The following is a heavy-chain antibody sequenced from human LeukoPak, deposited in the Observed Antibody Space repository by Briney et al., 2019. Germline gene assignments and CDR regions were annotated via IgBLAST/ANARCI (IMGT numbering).Heavy chain of an antibody. CDR1: GGSISSYY. CDR3: ATIAVAGIKDY. CDR2: IHYSGST. D-gene: IGHD6-19*01. Sequence: PSETLSLTCTVSGGSISSYYWSWIRQPPGKGLEWIGYIHYSGSTNYNPSLKSRVTISVDKSKNQFSLKLSSVTAADTAVYYCATIAVAGIKDYWGQGTLVTVSS. J-gene: IGHJ4*02. V-gene: IGHV4-59*12.